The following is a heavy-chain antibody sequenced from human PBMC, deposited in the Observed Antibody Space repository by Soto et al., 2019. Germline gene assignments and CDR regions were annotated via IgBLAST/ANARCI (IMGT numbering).Heavy chain of an antibody. Sequence: SETLSLTCSVSGGSVSDKTYYWSWIRQPPGKRLEWIGYVYYSGTTNYNPSLKSRVTISVDLSKNRFSLRLSSVTTADTALYYCARNTDVHNSLRSRYLLDYWGQGTLVTVSS. V-gene: IGHV4-61*01. CDR1: GGSVSDKTYY. CDR3: ARNTDVHNSLRSRYLLDY. J-gene: IGHJ4*02. CDR2: VYYSGTT. D-gene: IGHD4-17*01.